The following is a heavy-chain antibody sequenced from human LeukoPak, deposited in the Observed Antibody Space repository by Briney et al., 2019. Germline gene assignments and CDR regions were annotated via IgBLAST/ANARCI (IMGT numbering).Heavy chain of an antibody. CDR1: GFTFSSYS. Sequence: GGSLRLSCAASGFTFSSYSMNWVRQAPGKGLEWVSSISSSSSYIYYADSVKGRFTISRDNAKNSLYLQMNSLRAEDTAVYYCAIFHGVSGVRGVTDWGPGTLVTVSS. CDR2: ISSSSSYI. D-gene: IGHD3-10*01. J-gene: IGHJ4*02. CDR3: AIFHGVSGVRGVTD. V-gene: IGHV3-21*01.